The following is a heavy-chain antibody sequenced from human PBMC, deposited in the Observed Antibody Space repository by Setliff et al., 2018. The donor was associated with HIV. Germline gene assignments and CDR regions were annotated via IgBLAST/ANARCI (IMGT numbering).Heavy chain of an antibody. CDR3: ARGFCSGGFCHPNFYHYMDI. CDR2: IYSSGTK. CDR1: GVTSGDYY. J-gene: IGHJ6*03. V-gene: IGHV4-31*03. D-gene: IGHD2-15*01. Sequence: PSETLSLTCTFSGVTSGDYYWTWIRQHPVKGLEWIGYIYSSGTKYYNPSLKSRLAISLDTSKNQFSLNLKSVTAADAAVYYCARGFCSGGFCHPNFYHYMDIWGKGTPVTV.